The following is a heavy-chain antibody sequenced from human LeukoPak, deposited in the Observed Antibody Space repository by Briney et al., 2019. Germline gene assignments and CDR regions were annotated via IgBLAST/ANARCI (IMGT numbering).Heavy chain of an antibody. J-gene: IGHJ4*02. V-gene: IGHV3-23*01. CDR2: ISGSAGST. D-gene: IGHD3-10*01. Sequence: PGGSLRLSCAASGFTFSSYAMSWVRQAPGKGLEWVSAISGSAGSTYYADSVKGRFTISRDNSKNSLYLQMNSLRAEDTAVYYCARDRRYGSGSYDYWGQGTLVTVSS. CDR1: GFTFSSYA. CDR3: ARDRRYGSGSYDY.